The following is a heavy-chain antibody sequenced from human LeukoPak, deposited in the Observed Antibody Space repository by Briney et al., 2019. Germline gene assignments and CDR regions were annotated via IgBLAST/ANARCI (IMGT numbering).Heavy chain of an antibody. V-gene: IGHV1-2*02. J-gene: IGHJ5*02. D-gene: IGHD2-21*01. CDR1: GYIFSGHY. Sequence: VASVKVSCKASGYIFSGHYIQWVRQAPGQGLEWMGWINPASGGTNNAQKFHGRVTMTTDTSISTLYMELNSLRSDDTAVYYCARVLFPSGPTHCFDPWAREPWSPSPQ. CDR3: ARVLFPSGPTHCFDP. CDR2: INPASGGT.